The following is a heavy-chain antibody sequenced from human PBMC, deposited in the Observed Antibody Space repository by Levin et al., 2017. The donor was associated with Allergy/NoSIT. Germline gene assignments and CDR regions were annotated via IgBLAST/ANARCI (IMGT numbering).Heavy chain of an antibody. CDR3: AHAAKGVRYNWNYERRQNAFDI. Sequence: SGPTLVKPTQTLTLTCTFSGFSLSTSGVGVGWIRQPPGKALEWLALIYWDDDKRYSPSLKSRLTITKDTSKNQVVLTMTNMDPVDTATYYCAHAAKGVRYNWNYERRQNAFDIWGQGTMVTVSS. D-gene: IGHD1-7*01. J-gene: IGHJ3*02. V-gene: IGHV2-5*02. CDR1: GFSLSTSGVG. CDR2: IYWDDDK.